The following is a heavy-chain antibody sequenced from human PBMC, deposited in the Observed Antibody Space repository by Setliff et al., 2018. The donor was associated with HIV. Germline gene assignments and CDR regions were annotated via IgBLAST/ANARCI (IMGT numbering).Heavy chain of an antibody. CDR2: INHSANT. CDR3: ARVSSTYWYSIFRNYYYHMDV. Sequence: PSETLSLTCEVYGGSFSDYYYTWIRQSPGKGLEWIGEINHSANTMDNASLKGRVTLSVDTSKTQFSLKLSSATAADTAVYYCARVSSTYWYSIFRNYYYHMDVWGKGTTVTVSS. J-gene: IGHJ6*03. CDR1: GGSFSDYY. V-gene: IGHV4-34*01. D-gene: IGHD2-8*02.